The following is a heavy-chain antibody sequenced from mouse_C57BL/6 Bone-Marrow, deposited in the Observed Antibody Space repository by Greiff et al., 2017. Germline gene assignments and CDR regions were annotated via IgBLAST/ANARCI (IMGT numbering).Heavy chain of an antibody. D-gene: IGHD5-1*01. CDR1: GYTFTSYG. CDR3: AIPNIFAY. Sequence: QVQLTESGAELARPGASVKLSCKASGYTFTSYGISWVKQRTGQGLEWIGEIYPRSGNTYYNEKFKGKATLTADKSSSTAYMELRSLTSEDSAVYFCAIPNIFAYWGQRTLVTVSA. J-gene: IGHJ3*01. CDR2: IYPRSGNT. V-gene: IGHV1-81*01.